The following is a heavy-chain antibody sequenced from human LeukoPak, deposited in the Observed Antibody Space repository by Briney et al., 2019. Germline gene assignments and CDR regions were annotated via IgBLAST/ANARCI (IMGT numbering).Heavy chain of an antibody. V-gene: IGHV3-30*02. CDR1: GFTFSSYG. CDR2: IRYDGSNK. J-gene: IGHJ3*02. Sequence: GGSLTLSCAASGFTFSSYGMHWVRPAPGKGLEWVAFIRYDGSNKYYADSVKGRFTISRDNSKNTLYLQMNSRRAEDTAVYYCAKDGRQRAFDIWGQGTMVTVSS. CDR3: AKDGRQRAFDI.